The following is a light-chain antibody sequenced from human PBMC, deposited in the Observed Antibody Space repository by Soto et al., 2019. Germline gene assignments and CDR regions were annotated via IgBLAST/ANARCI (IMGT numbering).Light chain of an antibody. CDR2: KAS. CDR3: QQYNSYAPP. CDR1: QSISSW. V-gene: IGKV1-5*03. Sequence: DIQMTQSPATLSASVGDRVAITCRASQSISSWLAWYQQKPGKAPKLLIYKASSLESGVESGFSGSGSGTEYTLTISTLQTDDFAAYYCQQYNSYAPPVGDGTKVEIQ. J-gene: IGKJ4*01.